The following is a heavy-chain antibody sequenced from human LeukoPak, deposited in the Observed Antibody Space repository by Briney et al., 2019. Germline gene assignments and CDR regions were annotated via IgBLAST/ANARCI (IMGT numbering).Heavy chain of an antibody. CDR2: ILYDGSNK. V-gene: IGHV3-30*01. Sequence: GGTLRLSCAASGFTFSTYVMHWVRQAPGKGLQWVAVILYDGSNKYFADSVKGRFIISRDNSKNTLYLQMNSLTAEDTAVYYCARVVAGSVYNSGMDVWGQGTTVTVSS. D-gene: IGHD3-10*01. J-gene: IGHJ6*02. CDR3: ARVVAGSVYNSGMDV. CDR1: GFTFSTYV.